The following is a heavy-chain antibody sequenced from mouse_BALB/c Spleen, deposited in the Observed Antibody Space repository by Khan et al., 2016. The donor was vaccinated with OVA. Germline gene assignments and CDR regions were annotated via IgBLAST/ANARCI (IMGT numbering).Heavy chain of an antibody. CDR1: GFTFSSFG. CDR3: ACSGGNVNWYFDV. D-gene: IGHD2-1*01. V-gene: IGHV5-17*02. CDR2: ISSGSSTI. J-gene: IGHJ1*01. Sequence: EVQLVESGGGLVQPGGSRKLSCAASGFTFSSFGMHWVRQAPKKGLEWVAYISSGSSTIYYVDTVKGRFTISRDIPKNTLLLQMTILRSEDTAMYECACSGGNVNWYFDVWGAGTSVTVSS.